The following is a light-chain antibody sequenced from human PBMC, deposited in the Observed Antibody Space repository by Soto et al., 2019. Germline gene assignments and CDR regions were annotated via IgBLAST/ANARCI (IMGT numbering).Light chain of an antibody. CDR2: SND. Sequence: QSVLTQPPSASGTPGQRVSIYCSGGSSNIGTNTVNWYQHLPGTAPKLLIFSNDERPSGVPDRFSGSKSGTSASLAISGLQSDDAADYYCATWDHSLNGLVFGGGTKLTVL. CDR3: ATWDHSLNGLV. V-gene: IGLV1-44*01. J-gene: IGLJ2*01. CDR1: SSNIGTNT.